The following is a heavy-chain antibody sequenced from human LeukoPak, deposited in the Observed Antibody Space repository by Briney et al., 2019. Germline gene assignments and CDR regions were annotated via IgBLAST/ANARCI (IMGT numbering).Heavy chain of an antibody. V-gene: IGHV4-59*08. CDR1: GGSISSYY. Sequence: SETLSLTCTVSGGSISSYYWSWIRQPPGKGLEWIGYIYYSGSTNYNPSLKSRVTISVDTSKNQFSLKLCSVTAADTAVYYCARHGLYGSGTPNAFDIWGQGTMVIVSS. CDR2: IYYSGST. CDR3: ARHGLYGSGTPNAFDI. J-gene: IGHJ3*02. D-gene: IGHD3-10*01.